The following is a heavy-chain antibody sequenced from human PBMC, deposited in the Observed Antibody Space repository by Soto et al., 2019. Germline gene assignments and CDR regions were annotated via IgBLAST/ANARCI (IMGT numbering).Heavy chain of an antibody. CDR3: VQTTGWPGFDF. Sequence: EVQLVESGGGLIQPGGSLRLSCAASGFSVSSKYMTWVRQAPGKGLEWVSVIYGGGTTYYADSVKGRFTISRDNSKNTLYIQMNSLRAEDTGVYYCVQTTGWPGFDFWGQRTLVTVSS. CDR2: IYGGGTT. V-gene: IGHV3-53*01. J-gene: IGHJ4*02. CDR1: GFSVSSKY. D-gene: IGHD6-19*01.